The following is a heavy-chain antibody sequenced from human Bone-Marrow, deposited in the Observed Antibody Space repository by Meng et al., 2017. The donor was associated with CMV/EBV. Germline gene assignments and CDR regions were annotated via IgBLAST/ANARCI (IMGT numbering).Heavy chain of an antibody. J-gene: IGHJ4*02. CDR2: IYSGGST. D-gene: IGHD3-10*01. CDR1: GFTVSSNY. CDR3: ARDLFRVTMVRGVTDY. Sequence: GESLKISCAASGFTVSSNYMSWVRQAPGKGLEWVSVIYSGGSTYYADSVKGRFTISRDNSKNTLYLLMNSLRAEDTAVYYCARDLFRVTMVRGVTDYWDQGTLVTVSS. V-gene: IGHV3-66*02.